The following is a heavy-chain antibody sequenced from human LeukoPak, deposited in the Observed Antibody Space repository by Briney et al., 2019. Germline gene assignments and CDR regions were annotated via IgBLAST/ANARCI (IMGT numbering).Heavy chain of an antibody. J-gene: IGHJ4*02. D-gene: IGHD6-19*01. Sequence: PGGSLRLSCAASGFTFSSYGMHWVRQTPGKGLEWVAYVRYDENNRYYVDSVKGRFTISRDNSKNTLYLQMNSLRAEGAAVSYCAKDFGGYSSGWYLLGGLDSWGQGTLVTVSS. CDR1: GFTFSSYG. V-gene: IGHV3-30*02. CDR2: VRYDENNR. CDR3: AKDFGGYSSGWYLLGGLDS.